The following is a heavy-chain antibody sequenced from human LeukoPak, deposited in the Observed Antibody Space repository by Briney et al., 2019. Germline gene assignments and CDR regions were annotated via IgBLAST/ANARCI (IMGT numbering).Heavy chain of an antibody. CDR1: GFTFSSYS. V-gene: IGHV3-48*04. J-gene: IGHJ4*02. CDR2: ISSSSSTI. Sequence: GGSLRLSCAASGFTFSSYSMNWVRQAPGKGLEWVSYISSSSSTIYYADSVKGRFTISRDNAKNSLYLQMNSLRAEDTAVYYCAKDTAAAGPGTFDYWGQGTLVTVSS. CDR3: AKDTAAAGPGTFDY. D-gene: IGHD6-13*01.